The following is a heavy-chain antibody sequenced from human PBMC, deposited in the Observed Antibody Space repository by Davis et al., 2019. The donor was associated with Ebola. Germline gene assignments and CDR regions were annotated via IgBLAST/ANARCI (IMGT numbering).Heavy chain of an antibody. V-gene: IGHV3-23*01. J-gene: IGHJ4*02. CDR2: ITGSGGSV. D-gene: IGHD3-10*01. Sequence: PGGSLRPSCAASGFTFNTYAMTWVRQAPGKGLEWVSTITGSGGSVYYADSVKGRFTVSRDNSKNTLYLQMNSLRAEDTAVYYCARDNYYYGSGNYYTNYFDYWGQGTLVTVSS. CDR3: ARDNYYYGSGNYYTNYFDY. CDR1: GFTFNTYA.